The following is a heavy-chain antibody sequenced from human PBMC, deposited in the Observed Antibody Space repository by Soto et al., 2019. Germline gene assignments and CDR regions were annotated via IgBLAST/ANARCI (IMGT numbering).Heavy chain of an antibody. CDR3: ARPRHKALGELSSNAFDI. Sequence: QVQLVQSGAEVKKPGASVKVSCKASGYTFTSYGISWVRQAPGQGLEWMGWISAYNGNTNYAQKLQGRVTMTTDTATSTAYMELRSLRSDDTAVYYCARPRHKALGELSSNAFDIWGQGTMVTVSS. CDR2: ISAYNGNT. D-gene: IGHD3-16*02. J-gene: IGHJ3*02. CDR1: GYTFTSYG. V-gene: IGHV1-18*01.